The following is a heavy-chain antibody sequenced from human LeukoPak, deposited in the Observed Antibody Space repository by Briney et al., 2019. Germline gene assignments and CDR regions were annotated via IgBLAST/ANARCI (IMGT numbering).Heavy chain of an antibody. CDR3: VREGAVTLVKGGYYFDF. D-gene: IGHD3-10*01. CDR1: GYTFTGYY. V-gene: IGHV1-2*06. CDR2: INANDGGT. Sequence: ASVTVSCKASGYTFTGYYMHWVRQAPGQGPEWMGRINANDGGTKYARKFQDRVTLTRDTSISTAYIELSGLTSDDTAVYYCVREGAVTLVKGGYYFDFWAQGTQVTVSS. J-gene: IGHJ4*02.